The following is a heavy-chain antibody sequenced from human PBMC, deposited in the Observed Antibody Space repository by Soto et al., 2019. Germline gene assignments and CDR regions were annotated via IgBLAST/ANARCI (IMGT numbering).Heavy chain of an antibody. Sequence: ASVKVSCKASGYTFTSYYMHWVRQAPGQGLEWMGIINPSGGSTSYAQKFQGRVTMSRDTSTSTAYMELSSLRSEDTAVYYCAREYCSSTSCSDPYYYYYGMDVWGQGTTVTVSS. J-gene: IGHJ6*02. CDR1: GYTFTSYY. V-gene: IGHV1-46*01. CDR3: AREYCSSTSCSDPYYYYYGMDV. CDR2: INPSGGST. D-gene: IGHD2-2*01.